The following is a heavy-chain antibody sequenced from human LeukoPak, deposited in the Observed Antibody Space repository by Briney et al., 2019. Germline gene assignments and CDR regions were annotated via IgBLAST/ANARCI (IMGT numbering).Heavy chain of an antibody. CDR3: ARDSSGWYTPFDY. D-gene: IGHD6-19*01. Sequence: GGSLRLSCAASGFTFSGFVISWVRQAPGKGLEWVAFIRYDGSNKYYADSVKGRFTISRDNSKSTLYLQMNSLRAEDTAVYYCARDSSGWYTPFDYWGQGTLVTVSS. J-gene: IGHJ4*02. V-gene: IGHV3-30*02. CDR2: IRYDGSNK. CDR1: GFTFSGFV.